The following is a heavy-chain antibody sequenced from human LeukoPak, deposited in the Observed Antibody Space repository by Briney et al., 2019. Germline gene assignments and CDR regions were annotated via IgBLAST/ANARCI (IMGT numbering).Heavy chain of an antibody. CDR3: TRRVSTTRWFDP. V-gene: IGHV3-74*01. J-gene: IGHJ5*02. Sequence: QPGGSLRLSCAASGFIFSSYWMHWVRPAPGKGLVWVSRIKSDGSTTNYADSVKGRFTISRDNAENTLYLQMNSLRVEDTAVYYCTRRVSTTRWFDPWGQGTLVTVSS. CDR1: GFIFSSYW. D-gene: IGHD2-15*01. CDR2: IKSDGSTT.